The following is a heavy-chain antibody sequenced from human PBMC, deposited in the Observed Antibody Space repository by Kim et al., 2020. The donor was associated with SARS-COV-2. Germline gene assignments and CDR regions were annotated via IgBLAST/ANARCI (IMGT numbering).Heavy chain of an antibody. Sequence: GGSLRLSCTASGFIFRDHYMSWIRQAPGKGLVWVSYISIAATTTYYADSVQGRFTVSRDDANNSVYLRMYSLTAEDPAVYYCASLEGYGAGAFSVAYWGQGTLVNVSP. CDR3: ASLEGYGAGAFSVAY. D-gene: IGHD3-10*01. CDR2: ISIAATTT. CDR1: GFIFRDHY. V-gene: IGHV3-11*01. J-gene: IGHJ4*02.